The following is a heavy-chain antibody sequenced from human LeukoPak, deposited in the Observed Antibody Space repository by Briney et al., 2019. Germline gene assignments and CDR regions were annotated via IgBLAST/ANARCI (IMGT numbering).Heavy chain of an antibody. D-gene: IGHD6-13*01. Sequence: ASVKVSCKASGYTFTSYYMHWVRQAPGQGLEWMGIINPSGGSTSYAQKFQGRVTMTRDMSTSTVYMELSSLRSEDTAVYYCARDRRIAAAGKGWFDPWGQGTLVTVSS. CDR1: GYTFTSYY. CDR2: INPSGGST. J-gene: IGHJ5*02. V-gene: IGHV1-46*01. CDR3: ARDRRIAAAGKGWFDP.